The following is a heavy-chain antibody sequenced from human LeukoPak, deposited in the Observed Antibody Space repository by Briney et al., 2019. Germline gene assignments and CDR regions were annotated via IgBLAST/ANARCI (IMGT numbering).Heavy chain of an antibody. J-gene: IGHJ3*02. D-gene: IGHD1-14*01. CDR3: AKPARTDALDI. Sequence: GGSLRLSCAASGFTFSSYAMHWVRQAPGKGLEWVAVISYDGSNKYYADSVKGRFTISRDNSKNTLYLQMNSLRAEDTAVYYCAKPARTDALDIWGQGTMITVSS. CDR1: GFTFSSYA. V-gene: IGHV3-30*04. CDR2: ISYDGSNK.